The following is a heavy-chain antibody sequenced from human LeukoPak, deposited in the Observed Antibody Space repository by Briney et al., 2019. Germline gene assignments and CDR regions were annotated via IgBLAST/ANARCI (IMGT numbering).Heavy chain of an antibody. V-gene: IGHV4-61*02. CDR1: GGSISSGSYY. Sequence: PSQTLPLTCTVSGGSISSGSYYWSWIRQPAGKGLEWIGRIYTSGSTNYNPSLKSRVTISVDTSKNQFSPRLSSVTAADTAVYYCARAYSGSYWGAGFDYWGQGTLVTVSS. J-gene: IGHJ4*02. D-gene: IGHD1-26*01. CDR3: ARAYSGSYWGAGFDY. CDR2: IYTSGST.